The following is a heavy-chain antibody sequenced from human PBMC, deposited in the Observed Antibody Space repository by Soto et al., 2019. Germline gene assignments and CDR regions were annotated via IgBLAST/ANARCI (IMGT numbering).Heavy chain of an antibody. J-gene: IGHJ6*03. CDR3: ARRAGYSSGWPNYYYHYMDV. Sequence: TSETLSLTCTVSGGSISSYYWSWIRQPPGKGLEWIGYIYYSGSTNYNPSLKSRVTISVDTSKNQFSLKLSSVTAADTAVYYCARRAGYSSGWPNYYYHYMDVWGKGTTVTVSS. CDR2: IYYSGST. CDR1: GGSISSYY. V-gene: IGHV4-59*08. D-gene: IGHD6-19*01.